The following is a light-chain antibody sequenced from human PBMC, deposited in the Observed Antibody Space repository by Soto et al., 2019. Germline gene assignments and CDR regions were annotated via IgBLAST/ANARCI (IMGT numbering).Light chain of an antibody. CDR3: QQYDKWPRT. Sequence: DILLTQSPANLSVSPGERATLSCMASQSVSRKLAWYQQTRGQAPRLLIYGASTRATGVPARFSGSGSGTEFTLTISNLQSEDFAVYHCQQYDKWPRTFGQGTKVDIK. V-gene: IGKV3-15*01. CDR2: GAS. J-gene: IGKJ1*01. CDR1: QSVSRK.